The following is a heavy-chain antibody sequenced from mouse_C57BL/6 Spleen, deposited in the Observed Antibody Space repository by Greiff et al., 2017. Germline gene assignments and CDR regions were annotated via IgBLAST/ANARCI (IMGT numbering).Heavy chain of an antibody. CDR3: ARYSIYYYGSSYGYAMDY. Sequence: VQLKESGGGLVQPGGSLSLSCAASGFTFTDYYMSWVRQPPGKALEWLGFIRNKANGYTTEYSASVKGRFTISRDNSQSILYLQMNALRAEDSATYYCARYSIYYYGSSYGYAMDYWGQGTSVTVSS. V-gene: IGHV7-3*01. CDR1: GFTFTDYY. J-gene: IGHJ4*01. D-gene: IGHD1-1*01. CDR2: IRNKANGYTT.